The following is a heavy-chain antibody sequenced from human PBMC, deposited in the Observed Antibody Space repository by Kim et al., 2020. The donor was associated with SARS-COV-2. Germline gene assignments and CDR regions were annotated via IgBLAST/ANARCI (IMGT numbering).Heavy chain of an antibody. CDR1: GFTFSSYE. V-gene: IGHV3-48*03. CDR3: ARALAYGDYENWFDP. CDR2: ISSSGSTI. Sequence: GGSLRLSCAASGFTFSSYEMNWVRQAPGKGLEWVSYISSSGSTIYYADSVKGRFTISRDNAKNSLYLQMNSLRAEDTAVYYCARALAYGDYENWFDPWGQGTLVTVSS. J-gene: IGHJ5*02. D-gene: IGHD4-17*01.